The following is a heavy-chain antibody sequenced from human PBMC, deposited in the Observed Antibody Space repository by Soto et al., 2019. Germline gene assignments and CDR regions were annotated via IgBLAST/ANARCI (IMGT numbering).Heavy chain of an antibody. V-gene: IGHV1-18*01. CDR2: ISAYNGNT. Sequence: ASVKVSCKASGYTFTSYGISWVRQAPGQGLEWMGWISAYNGNTNYAQKLQGRVTMTTDTSTSTAYMELRSLRSDDTAVYYCARFNGDYDILTCYEYNWFDPWGQGTLVTVSS. CDR3: ARFNGDYDILTCYEYNWFDP. J-gene: IGHJ5*02. CDR1: GYTFTSYG. D-gene: IGHD3-9*01.